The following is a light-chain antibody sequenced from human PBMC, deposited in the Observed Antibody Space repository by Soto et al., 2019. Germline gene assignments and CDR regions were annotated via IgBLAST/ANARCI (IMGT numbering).Light chain of an antibody. CDR2: DAS. V-gene: IGKV1-33*01. CDR1: QDISNY. Sequence: DIQMTQSPSSLSASVGDRVTITYQASQDISNYLNWYQQKPGKAPKLLIYDASNLETGVPSRFSGSGSGTDFTFTISSLQPEDIATYYCQQYDNLSFTFGPGTKVDIK. CDR3: QQYDNLSFT. J-gene: IGKJ3*01.